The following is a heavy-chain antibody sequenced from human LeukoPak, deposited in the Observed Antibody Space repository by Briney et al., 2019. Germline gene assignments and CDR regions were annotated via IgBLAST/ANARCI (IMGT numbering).Heavy chain of an antibody. CDR1: GFSLRNFW. J-gene: IGHJ3*01. V-gene: IGHV3-7*01. Sequence: GGYLSLSCAASGFSLRNFWMSWVRQAPGKGLEWVANIREDGSEKYYVDSVKGRFTISRDNAKNSLTLQMNGLSAEDTAVYYCARKNGLDFWGQGTMVIVSP. CDR3: ARKNGLDF. CDR2: IREDGSEK. D-gene: IGHD2-8*01.